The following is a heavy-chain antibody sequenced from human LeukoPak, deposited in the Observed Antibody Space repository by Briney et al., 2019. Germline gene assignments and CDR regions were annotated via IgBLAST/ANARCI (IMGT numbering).Heavy chain of an antibody. V-gene: IGHV1-24*01. CDR3: ATLLGGTHFLDY. CDR2: FDPADGET. Sequence: ASVKVSCKVSGTYTFIELSMHWVRQAPGIGLEWMGGFDPADGETIYAQKFKGRVTMTEDTSTDTAYMDLSSLRSEDTAVYYCATLLGGTHFLDYWGQGTLVTVSS. J-gene: IGHJ4*02. D-gene: IGHD1-26*01. CDR1: GTYTFIELS.